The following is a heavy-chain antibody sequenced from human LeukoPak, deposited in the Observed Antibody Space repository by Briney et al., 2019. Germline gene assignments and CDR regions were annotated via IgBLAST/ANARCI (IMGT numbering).Heavy chain of an antibody. CDR2: ISSSSSYI. Sequence: GGSLRLSCAASGFTFSSYGMHWVRQAPGKGLEWVSSISSSSSYIYYADSVKGRFTISRDNAKNSLYLQMNSLRAEDTAVYYCARDPRGYSYGHDYWGQETLVTVSS. V-gene: IGHV3-21*01. D-gene: IGHD5-18*01. J-gene: IGHJ4*02. CDR3: ARDPRGYSYGHDY. CDR1: GFTFSSYG.